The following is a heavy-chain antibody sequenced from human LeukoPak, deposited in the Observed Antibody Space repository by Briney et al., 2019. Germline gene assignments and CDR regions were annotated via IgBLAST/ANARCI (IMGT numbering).Heavy chain of an antibody. CDR2: INHSGST. CDR3: ASTERCSTTCPLDY. CDR1: GGSFRGYY. J-gene: IGHJ4*02. V-gene: IGHV4-34*01. Sequence: SGTLSLTCAVYGGSFRGYYWSWIRQPPGKGLEWIGEINHSGSTNYNPSLKGRVTISLDTSMKKFSLKLNSVTAADTAVYYCASTERCSTTCPLDYWGQGTLVTVSS. D-gene: IGHD2-2*01.